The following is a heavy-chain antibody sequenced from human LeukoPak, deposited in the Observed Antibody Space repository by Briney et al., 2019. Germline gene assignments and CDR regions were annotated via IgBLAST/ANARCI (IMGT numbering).Heavy chain of an antibody. CDR3: ARDLGIAVAGYFDY. D-gene: IGHD6-19*01. J-gene: IGHJ4*02. CDR1: GFTLSSYE. CDR2: ISSSGSTI. Sequence: PGGSLRLSCAASGFTLSSYEMNWVRQAPGKGLEWVSYISSSGSTIYYADSVKGRFTISRDNAKSSLYLQMNSLRAEDTAVYYCARDLGIAVAGYFDYWGQGTLVTVSS. V-gene: IGHV3-48*03.